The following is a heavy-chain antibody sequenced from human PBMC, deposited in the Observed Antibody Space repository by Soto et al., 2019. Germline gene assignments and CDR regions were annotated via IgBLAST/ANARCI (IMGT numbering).Heavy chain of an antibody. D-gene: IGHD2-8*01. CDR3: ACTVSNYYYGMDV. CDR1: GGTFSSYA. V-gene: IGHV1-69*13. J-gene: IGHJ6*02. Sequence: SVKVSCKASGGTFSSYAISWVRQAPGQGLEWMGGIIPIFGTADYAQKFQGRVTITADESTSTAYMELSSLRSEDTAVYYCACTVSNYYYGMDVWGQGTTVTVSS. CDR2: IIPIFGTA.